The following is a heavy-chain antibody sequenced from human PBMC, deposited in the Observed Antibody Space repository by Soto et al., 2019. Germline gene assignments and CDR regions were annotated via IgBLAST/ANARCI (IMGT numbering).Heavy chain of an antibody. CDR3: AKSGGYYDILTGFDY. D-gene: IGHD3-9*01. CDR2: ISGSGGST. CDR1: GFTFSSYA. V-gene: IGHV3-23*01. Sequence: GGSLRLSCAASGFTFSSYAMSWVRQAPGKGLEWVSAISGSGGSTYYADSVKGRFTISRDNSKNTLYLQMNSLRAEDTAVYYCAKSGGYYDILTGFDYWGQGTLVTVSS. J-gene: IGHJ4*02.